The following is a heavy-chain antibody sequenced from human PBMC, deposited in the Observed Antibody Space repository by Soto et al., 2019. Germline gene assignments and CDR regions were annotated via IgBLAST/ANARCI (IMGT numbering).Heavy chain of an antibody. CDR1: GAAVSSPDDS. Sequence: QVQLQESGPGLVRPSQTLSLTCSVSGAAVSSPDDSWTWIRQRPGQGLEWIGHFSYTGTTYYSPSLRSRVSISRDKSRNLFSLKLTPVTAADTAIYYCARDGSTDGDCPGEDHYFGYWGQGTLVTVSS. D-gene: IGHD2-21*02. CDR3: ARDGSTDGDCPGEDHYFGY. J-gene: IGHJ4*02. CDR2: FSYTGTT. V-gene: IGHV4-31*03.